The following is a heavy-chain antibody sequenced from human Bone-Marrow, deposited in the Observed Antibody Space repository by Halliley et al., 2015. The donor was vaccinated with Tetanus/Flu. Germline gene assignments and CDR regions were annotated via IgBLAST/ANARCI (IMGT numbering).Heavy chain of an antibody. Sequence: LRLSCTVSGGFIRSGGYYWSWIRQHPGKGLEWIGNIYYSGSTYYNPSLKSRVTISVDTSKNQFSLKLSSVTAADTAVYYCARGVGNNWFDPWGQGTLVTVSS. D-gene: IGHD3-3*01. CDR3: ARGVGNNWFDP. J-gene: IGHJ5*02. V-gene: IGHV4-31*03. CDR2: IYYSGST. CDR1: GGFIRSGGYY.